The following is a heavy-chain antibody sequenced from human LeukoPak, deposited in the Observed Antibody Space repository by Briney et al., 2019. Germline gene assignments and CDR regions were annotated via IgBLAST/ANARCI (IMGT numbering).Heavy chain of an antibody. V-gene: IGHV4-34*01. J-gene: IGHJ4*02. CDR2: INHSGST. Sequence: SETLSLTCAVYGGSFSGYYWSWIRQPPGKGLEWIGEINHSGSTNYNPSLKSRVTISVDTSKNQFSLKLSSVTAADTVVYYCARGGEIAVAGRGSDYWGQGTLVTVSS. CDR1: GGSFSGYY. D-gene: IGHD6-19*01. CDR3: ARGGEIAVAGRGSDY.